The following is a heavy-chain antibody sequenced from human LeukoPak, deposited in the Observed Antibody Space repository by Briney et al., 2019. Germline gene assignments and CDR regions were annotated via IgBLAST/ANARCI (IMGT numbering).Heavy chain of an antibody. Sequence: SETLSLTCTVSGGSINSSSYYWGWIRQPPGKGLEWIGSIYYSGSTYYNPSLKSRVTISVDTSKNQFSLKLSSVTAADTAVYYCARRRERGLRFLEWLLSGIDYWGQGTLVTVSS. CDR2: IYYSGST. J-gene: IGHJ4*02. D-gene: IGHD3-3*01. CDR3: ARRRERGLRFLEWLLSGIDY. V-gene: IGHV4-39*07. CDR1: GGSINSSSYY.